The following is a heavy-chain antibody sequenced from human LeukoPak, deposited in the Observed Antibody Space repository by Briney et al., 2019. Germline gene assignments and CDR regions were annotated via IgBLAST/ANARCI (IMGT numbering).Heavy chain of an antibody. Sequence: GGSLRLSCAASGFTFNTYWMHWVRQAPGRGLVWVSRINSDGSATNYADSVKGRFTISRDNAKNTLYLQMNSLRAEDTAVYFCTRGASILTGYYYFNYWGQGTLAIVSS. CDR1: GFTFNTYW. CDR2: INSDGSAT. J-gene: IGHJ4*02. D-gene: IGHD3-9*01. V-gene: IGHV3-74*01. CDR3: TRGASILTGYYYFNY.